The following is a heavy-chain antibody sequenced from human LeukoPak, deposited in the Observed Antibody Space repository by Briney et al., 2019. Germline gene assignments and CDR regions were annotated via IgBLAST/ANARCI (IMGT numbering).Heavy chain of an antibody. CDR1: GGSFSGYY. D-gene: IGHD3-22*01. V-gene: IGHV4-34*01. CDR3: ARSGYYSLFDY. CDR2: INHSGST. Sequence: SETLSLTCAVYGGSFSGYYWRWIRQPPGKGLEWIGEINHSGSTNYNPYLKSRVTISVDTSKNQFYLKLSSVTAADTAVYYCARSGYYSLFDYWGQGTLVTVSS. J-gene: IGHJ4*02.